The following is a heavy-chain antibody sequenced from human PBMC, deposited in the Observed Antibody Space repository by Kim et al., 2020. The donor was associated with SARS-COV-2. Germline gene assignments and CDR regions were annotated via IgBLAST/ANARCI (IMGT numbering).Heavy chain of an antibody. V-gene: IGHV3-48*03. Sequence: GGSLRLSCAASGFTFSSYEMNWVRQAPGKGLEWVSYISSSGSTIYYADSVKGRFTISRDNAKNSLYLQMNSLRAEDTAVYYCARHIAAAGRGYWGQGTLVTVSS. CDR3: ARHIAAAGRGY. CDR1: GFTFSSYE. D-gene: IGHD6-13*01. J-gene: IGHJ4*02. CDR2: ISSSGSTI.